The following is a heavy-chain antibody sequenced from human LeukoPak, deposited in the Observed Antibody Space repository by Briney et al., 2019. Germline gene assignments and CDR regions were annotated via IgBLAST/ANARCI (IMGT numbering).Heavy chain of an antibody. CDR3: ARGGWYYDC. Sequence: SETLSLTCTVSGGSISSYYWSWIRQPPGKGLEWIGYIYYSGSTKYNPSLKSRVTISVDTSKNQFSLKLSSVTAADPAVYYCARGGWYYDCWGQGTLVTVSS. V-gene: IGHV4-59*01. D-gene: IGHD6-19*01. CDR1: GGSISSYY. CDR2: IYYSGST. J-gene: IGHJ4*02.